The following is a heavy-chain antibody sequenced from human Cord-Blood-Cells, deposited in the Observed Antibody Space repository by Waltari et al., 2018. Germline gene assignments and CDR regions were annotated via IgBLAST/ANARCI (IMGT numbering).Heavy chain of an antibody. V-gene: IGHV4-34*01. CDR1: GGSFSGYY. Sequence: QVQLQQWGAGLLKPSETLSLTCAVYGGSFSGYYWSWIRQPPGKGLEWVGEINHSGSTNYNPYLKSGDTISVDTYKTQFSQTLSSATAADTAVYYCARPTVPAATAYFDLGGRGTLVTGYS. J-gene: IGHJ2*01. CDR3: ARPTVPAATAYFDL. CDR2: INHSGST. D-gene: IGHD2-2*01.